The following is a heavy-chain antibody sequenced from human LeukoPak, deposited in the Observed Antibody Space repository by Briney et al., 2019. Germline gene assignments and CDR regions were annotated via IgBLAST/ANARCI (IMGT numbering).Heavy chain of an antibody. V-gene: IGHV3-20*04. CDR2: INWNGGST. D-gene: IGHD3-22*01. CDR3: ASNRYYYDSSGYTDGALDI. Sequence: GGSLRLSCAASGFTFDDYGMIWVRQAPGKGLEWVSGINWNGGSTGYADSVKGRFTISRDNAKNSLYLQMNSLRAEDTALYYCASNRYYYDSSGYTDGALDIWGQGTLVTVSS. J-gene: IGHJ3*02. CDR1: GFTFDDYG.